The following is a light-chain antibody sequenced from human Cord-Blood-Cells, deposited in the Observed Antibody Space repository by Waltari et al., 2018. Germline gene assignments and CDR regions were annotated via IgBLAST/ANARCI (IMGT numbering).Light chain of an antibody. CDR3: QSYDSSLSGVV. Sequence: QSVLTPPPSASRAPGQRATNPCTGRSPDTRAGYDVHWYQQLPGTAPKLLIYGNSNRPSGVPDRFSGSKSGTSASLAITGLQAEDEADYYCQSYDSSLSGVVFGGGTKLTVL. J-gene: IGLJ2*01. V-gene: IGLV1-40*01. CDR2: GNS. CDR1: SPDTRAGYD.